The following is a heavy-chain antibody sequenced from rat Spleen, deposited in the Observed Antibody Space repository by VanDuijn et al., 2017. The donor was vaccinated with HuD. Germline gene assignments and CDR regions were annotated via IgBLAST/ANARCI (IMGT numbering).Heavy chain of an antibody. CDR1: GFSFTNYG. CDR2: ISNDGSST. J-gene: IGHJ4*01. Sequence: EVQLVESGGGLVQPGRSLKLSCVASGFSFTNYGMAWVRQAPTKGLEWVATISNDGSSTYYRDSVKGRFTISRDNAENTVYLQMNSLRSEDTATYYCAKDMNYYSTYPFYVMGDWGQGTSVTVSS. CDR3: AKDMNYYSTYPFYVMGD. V-gene: IGHV5-29*01. D-gene: IGHD1-2*01.